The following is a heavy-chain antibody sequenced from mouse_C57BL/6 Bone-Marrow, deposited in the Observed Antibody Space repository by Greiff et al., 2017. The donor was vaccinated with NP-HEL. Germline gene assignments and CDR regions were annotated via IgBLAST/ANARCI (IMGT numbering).Heavy chain of an antibody. J-gene: IGHJ2*01. V-gene: IGHV5-6*02. CDR1: GFTFSSYG. CDR3: ARQGVLRFDY. CDR2: ISSGGSYT. Sequence: DVMLVESGGDLVKPGGSLKLSCAASGFTFSSYGMSWVRQTPDKRLEWVATISSGGSYTYYPDSVKGRFTISRDNAKNTLYLQMSSLKSEDTAMYYCARQGVLRFDYWGQGTTLTVSS. D-gene: IGHD1-1*01.